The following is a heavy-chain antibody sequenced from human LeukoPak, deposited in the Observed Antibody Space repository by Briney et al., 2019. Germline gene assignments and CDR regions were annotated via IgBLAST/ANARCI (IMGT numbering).Heavy chain of an antibody. CDR1: GHTFTSYD. CDR3: ARGQYYYGSGYYFDY. CDR2: MNPNSGNT. Sequence: ASVKVSCKASGHTFTSYDIIWVRRATGQGLEWRGWMNPNSGNTGYAQKFQGRVTITRNTSISTAYMELSSRRSEDTAVYYCARGQYYYGSGYYFDYWGQGTLVTASS. V-gene: IGHV1-8*03. D-gene: IGHD3-10*01. J-gene: IGHJ4*02.